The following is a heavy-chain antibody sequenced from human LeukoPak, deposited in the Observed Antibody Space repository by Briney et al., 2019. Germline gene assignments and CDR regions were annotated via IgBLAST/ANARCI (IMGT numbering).Heavy chain of an antibody. V-gene: IGHV3-7*01. D-gene: IGHD4-17*01. CDR2: IKEDESEK. Sequence: GGSLRLSCAASGFTFSVYWMGWVRQAPGKGLEWVANIKEDESEKNYEDSVKGRFTISGDNAKNSLYLQMNNLRVADTAVYYCTRGPPGDYAIDFWGQGTLVSVSS. CDR1: GFTFSVYW. CDR3: TRGPPGDYAIDF. J-gene: IGHJ4*02.